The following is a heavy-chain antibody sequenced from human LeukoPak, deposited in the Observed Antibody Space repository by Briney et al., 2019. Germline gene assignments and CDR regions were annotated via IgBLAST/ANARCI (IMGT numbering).Heavy chain of an antibody. CDR3: ARVYCSSTSCYSWFDP. CDR2: IYPGDSDT. V-gene: IGHV5-51*01. Sequence: GESLKISCKGSGYSFTSYWIGWVRQMPGKGLEWMGIIYPGDSDTRYSPSFQGQVTISADKSISTAYLQWSSLKASDTAMYYCARVYCSSTSCYSWFDPWGQGTLVTVSS. CDR1: GYSFTSYW. D-gene: IGHD2-2*02. J-gene: IGHJ5*02.